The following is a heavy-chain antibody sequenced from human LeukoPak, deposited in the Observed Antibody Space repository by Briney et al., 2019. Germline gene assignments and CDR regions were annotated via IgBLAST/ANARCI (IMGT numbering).Heavy chain of an antibody. V-gene: IGHV4-34*01. D-gene: IGHD3-22*01. CDR2: ISHRGRT. CDR3: ARHSFPTRITMILRGWFDP. Sequence: SETLSLTCAVYGGSVSGYYCSWIRQPPGKGLEWIGEISHRGRTHYNPSLKSRVTISVDTSNNQFSLKLSSVTAADTAVYYCARHSFPTRITMILRGWFDPWGQGTLVTVSS. J-gene: IGHJ5*02. CDR1: GGSVSGYY.